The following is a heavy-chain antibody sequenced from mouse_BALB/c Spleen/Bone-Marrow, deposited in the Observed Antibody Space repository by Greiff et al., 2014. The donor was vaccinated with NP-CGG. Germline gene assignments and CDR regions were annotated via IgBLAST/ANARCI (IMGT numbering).Heavy chain of an antibody. J-gene: IGHJ1*01. D-gene: IGHD1-1*01. CDR1: GYSITSDYA. V-gene: IGHV3-2*02. CDR3: ARGVNCGSSGDWYFDV. CDR2: ISYSGST. Sequence: EVQLQQSGPGLVKPSQSLSLTCTVTGYSITSDYAWNWIRQFPGNKLEWMGYISYSGSTSYNPSLKSRISITRDTSKNQFFLQLNSVTTEDTATYYCARGVNCGSSGDWYFDVWGAGTTVTVSS.